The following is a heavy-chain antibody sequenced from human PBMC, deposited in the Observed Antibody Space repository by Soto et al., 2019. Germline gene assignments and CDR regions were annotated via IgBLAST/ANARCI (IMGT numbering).Heavy chain of an antibody. Sequence: PSETLSLTCSVSGGSISNSSYFWGWIRQPPGKGLEWIGSIYYSGSTYYNPSLKSRVTVSVDTSKNQFSLKLSSVTAADTAVYYCARHPSDFWFDPWGQGTLVTVSS. CDR1: GGSISNSSYF. CDR2: IYYSGST. V-gene: IGHV4-39*01. D-gene: IGHD2-21*02. J-gene: IGHJ5*02. CDR3: ARHPSDFWFDP.